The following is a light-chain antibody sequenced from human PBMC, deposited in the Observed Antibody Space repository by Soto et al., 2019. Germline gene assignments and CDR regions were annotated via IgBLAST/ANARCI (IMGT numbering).Light chain of an antibody. J-gene: IGKJ1*01. Sequence: DIQMTQSPSSLSASVGDRVTITCRASQSISNYLNWYQQKPGKAPKLLMYAASSLQSGVPSRFSGSGSGTDFTLTISSLQPEDFATYYWQQSYSARRTFGQGTKVEIK. CDR1: QSISNY. CDR3: QQSYSARRT. CDR2: AAS. V-gene: IGKV1-39*01.